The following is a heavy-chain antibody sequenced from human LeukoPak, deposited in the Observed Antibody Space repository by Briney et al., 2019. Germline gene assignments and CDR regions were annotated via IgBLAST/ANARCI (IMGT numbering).Heavy chain of an antibody. CDR2: ISWHGGST. D-gene: IGHD2-2*01. J-gene: IGHJ5*02. CDR3: ARDRRCSEISCYGWVDP. CDR1: GFTFNDCA. V-gene: IGHV3-43*01. Sequence: PGGSLSLSCAASGFTFNDCAMQGLLRLPGRDLLEGFLISWHGGSTFYTASLKSRFTISRDNRKNSLYLQMNSLRTEDTALYYCARDRRCSEISCYGWVDPWGQGTLVTVSS.